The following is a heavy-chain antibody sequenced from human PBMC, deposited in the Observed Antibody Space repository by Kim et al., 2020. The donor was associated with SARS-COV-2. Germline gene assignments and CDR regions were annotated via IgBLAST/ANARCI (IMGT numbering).Heavy chain of an antibody. CDR1: GYTFTSYG. CDR2: ISAYNGNT. Sequence: ASVKVSCKASGYTFTSYGISWVRQAPGQGLEWMGWISAYNGNTNYAQKLQGIVTMTTDTSTSTAYMELRSLRSDDTAVYYCARDVDIVVVPAAISWAGGPFDPWGQGTLVTVSS. J-gene: IGHJ5*02. V-gene: IGHV1-18*01. CDR3: ARDVDIVVVPAAISWAGGPFDP. D-gene: IGHD2-2*02.